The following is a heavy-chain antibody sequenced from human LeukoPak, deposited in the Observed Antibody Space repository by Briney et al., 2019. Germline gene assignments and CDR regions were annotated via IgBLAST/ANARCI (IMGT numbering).Heavy chain of an antibody. V-gene: IGHV4-4*07. CDR3: AREYRGVPWFGELGYYFDY. D-gene: IGHD3-10*01. J-gene: IGHJ4*02. CDR1: GGSISSYY. CDR2: IYTSGST. Sequence: SETLSLTCTVSGGSISSYYWSWIRQPAGKGLEWIGRIYTSGSTNYNPSLKSRVTMSVDTSKNQFSLKLSSVTAADTAVYYCAREYRGVPWFGELGYYFDYWGQGTLVTVSS.